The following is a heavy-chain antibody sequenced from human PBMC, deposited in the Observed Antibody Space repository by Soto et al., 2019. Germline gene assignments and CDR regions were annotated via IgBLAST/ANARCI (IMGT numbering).Heavy chain of an antibody. CDR1: GFTFNCYS. CDR3: ASSASPDAY. CDR2: INSGSTSV. J-gene: IGHJ4*02. D-gene: IGHD1-26*01. Sequence: VQLVESGGGLVQPGGSLRLSCVASGFTFNCYSMNWVRQAPGKGLEWISYINSGSTSVFYADSVKGRFTISRDNAKNSLYLQMNSLRAEDTAVYYCASSASPDAYWGQGTLVTVSS. V-gene: IGHV3-48*01.